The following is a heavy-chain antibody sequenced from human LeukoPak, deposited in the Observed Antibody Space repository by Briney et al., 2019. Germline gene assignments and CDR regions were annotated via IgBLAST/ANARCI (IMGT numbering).Heavy chain of an antibody. CDR3: ARAAYGGNSDYFDY. D-gene: IGHD4-23*01. CDR2: IIHIFGTA. J-gene: IGHJ4*02. V-gene: IGHV1-69*13. Sequence: ASVKVSFNAAGCSFSSYAISWVRQAPGQGLEWMGGIIHIFGTANYAQKFQGRVTITADESTSTAYMELSSLRSEDTAVYYCARAAYGGNSDYFDYWGQGTLVTVSS. CDR1: GCSFSSYA.